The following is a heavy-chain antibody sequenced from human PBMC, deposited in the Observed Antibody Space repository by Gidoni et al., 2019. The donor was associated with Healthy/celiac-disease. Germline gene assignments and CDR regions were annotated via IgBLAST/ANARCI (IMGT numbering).Heavy chain of an antibody. V-gene: IGHV4-59*01. CDR1: GGSISSYY. CDR3: ARDYYDSSGLFNWFDP. J-gene: IGHJ5*02. CDR2: IYYSGST. D-gene: IGHD3-22*01. Sequence: QVQLQESGPGLVKPSETLSLTCTVPGGSISSYYWSWIRQPPGKGLEWIGYIYYSGSTNYNPSLKSRVTISVDTSKNQFSLKLSSVTAADTAVYYCARDYYDSSGLFNWFDPWGQGTLATVSS.